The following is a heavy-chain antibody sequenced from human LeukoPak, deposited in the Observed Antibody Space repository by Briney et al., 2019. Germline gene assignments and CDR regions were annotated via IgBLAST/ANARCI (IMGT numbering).Heavy chain of an antibody. CDR2: MYASGNT. D-gene: IGHD3-10*01. Sequence: SETLSLTCTVSGGSISSYYWSWIRQPAGKGLEWIGRMYASGNTNYNPSLKSRVTMSVDTSKNQFSLKLSSVTAADTAVYYCARSGGYDWYFDLWGRGTLVTVSS. CDR3: ARSGGYDWYFDL. J-gene: IGHJ2*01. V-gene: IGHV4-4*07. CDR1: GGSISSYY.